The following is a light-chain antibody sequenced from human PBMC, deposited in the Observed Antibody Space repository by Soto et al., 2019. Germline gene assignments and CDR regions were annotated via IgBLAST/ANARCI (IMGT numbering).Light chain of an antibody. J-gene: IGLJ2*01. CDR3: AAWDDSLNAL. V-gene: IGLV1-44*01. Sequence: QAVVTQPPSASGTPGQRVTISCSGSSPNIGSNTVNWYQQLPGTAPKLLIYSNNQRPSGVPDRFSGSKSGTSASLAISGLQSEDEADYYCAAWDDSLNALFGGGTKLTVL. CDR1: SPNIGSNT. CDR2: SNN.